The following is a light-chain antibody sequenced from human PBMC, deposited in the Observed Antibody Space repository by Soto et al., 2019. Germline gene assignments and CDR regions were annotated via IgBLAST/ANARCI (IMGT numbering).Light chain of an antibody. J-gene: IGKJ1*01. Sequence: IVLTQAPVTLSLSPLTGATHSCSSSQSISSSYLAWYQQRPGQAPRLLIYGASSRATGIPDRFSGSGSGSEFTLTISRLEPEDFAVYYCPQYGSSSWTFGQGTKV. CDR3: PQYGSSSWT. CDR2: GAS. V-gene: IGKV3-20*01. CDR1: QSISSSY.